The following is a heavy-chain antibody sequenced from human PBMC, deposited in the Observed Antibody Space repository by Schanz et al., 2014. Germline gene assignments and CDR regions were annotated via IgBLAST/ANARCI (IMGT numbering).Heavy chain of an antibody. Sequence: QVQVVQSGAEVKKPGASVKVSCKASGYTFTDYGVIWVRQAPGQGLEWMGWITAYNGDTNYALKLQGRVTMTTDTSTSTAYMELRSLRSDDTAVYYCARGGYSSGWYDRDIAHFDYWGQGTLVTVSS. J-gene: IGHJ4*02. CDR1: GYTFTDYG. V-gene: IGHV1-18*01. CDR3: ARGGYSSGWYDRDIAHFDY. D-gene: IGHD6-19*01. CDR2: ITAYNGDT.